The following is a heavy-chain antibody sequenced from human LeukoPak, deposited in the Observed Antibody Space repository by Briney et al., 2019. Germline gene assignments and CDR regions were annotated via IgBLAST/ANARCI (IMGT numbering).Heavy chain of an antibody. CDR2: ISSSSSTI. CDR1: EFTFSSYS. Sequence: GGSLRLSCAASEFTFSSYSMNWVRQVPGKGLEWVSYISSSSSTIYYADSVKGRFTISRDNAKNSLYLQMNSLRAEDTAVYYCARATPRGSGSYYPYYYGMDVWGQGTTVTVSS. CDR3: ARATPRGSGSYYPYYYGMDV. D-gene: IGHD3-10*01. V-gene: IGHV3-48*04. J-gene: IGHJ6*02.